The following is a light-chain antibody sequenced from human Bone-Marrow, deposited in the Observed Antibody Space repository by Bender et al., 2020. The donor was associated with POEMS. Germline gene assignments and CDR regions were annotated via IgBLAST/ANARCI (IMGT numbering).Light chain of an antibody. CDR3: QVWDGSTSAV. CDR2: KDD. V-gene: IGLV3-1*01. J-gene: IGLJ2*01. CDR1: KLDNKY. Sequence: SYELTQPLSVSVSPGQTASITCSGDKLDNKYTCWYQQKSGQSPILVIYKDDKRPSGIPERFSGSNSGNTATLTISGTQAMDEADYYCQVWDGSTSAVFGGGTKLTVL.